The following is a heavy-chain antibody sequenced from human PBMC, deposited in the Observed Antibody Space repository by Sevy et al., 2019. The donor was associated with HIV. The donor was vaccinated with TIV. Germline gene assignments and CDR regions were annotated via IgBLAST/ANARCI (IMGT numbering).Heavy chain of an antibody. J-gene: IGHJ6*03. D-gene: IGHD4-17*01. V-gene: IGHV3-64D*06. Sequence: GGSLRLSCSASGFTFSSYAMHWVRQAPGKGLEYVSAINSNGGSTYYADSVKGRFTISRDNSKNTLYLQMSSLRAEDMAVYYCVKDLGYGNYGGNYYHYMDVWRKGTTVTVFS. CDR1: GFTFSSYA. CDR3: VKDLGYGNYGGNYYHYMDV. CDR2: INSNGGST.